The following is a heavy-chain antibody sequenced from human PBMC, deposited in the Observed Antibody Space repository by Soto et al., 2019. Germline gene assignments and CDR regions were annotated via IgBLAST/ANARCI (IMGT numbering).Heavy chain of an antibody. V-gene: IGHV4-59*01. CDR2: IYYSGST. D-gene: IGHD3-22*01. CDR1: GASISSYY. J-gene: IGHJ2*01. Sequence: PSETLSLTCTVSGASISSYYWSWIRQPPGKGLEWIGYIYYSGSTKYNPSLKSRVTISIDTSKSQFSLKLSSVTAADTAVYYCARAEFCYDSTSGRYFDLWGRGTLVTVSS. CDR3: ARAEFCYDSTSGRYFDL.